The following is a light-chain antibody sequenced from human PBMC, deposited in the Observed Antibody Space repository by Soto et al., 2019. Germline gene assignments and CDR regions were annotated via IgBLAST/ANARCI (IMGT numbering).Light chain of an antibody. V-gene: IGKV3-20*01. CDR3: QQYGSSPRFT. Sequence: EIVLTQSPGTLSLSPGERATLACRASQSVRSSYLAWYQQKPGQAPRLLIYGASTRATGIPDRFSGSGSGTDFTLTISRLAHEDFAVYYCQQYGSSPRFTFGPGTKVDIK. CDR2: GAS. CDR1: QSVRSSY. J-gene: IGKJ3*01.